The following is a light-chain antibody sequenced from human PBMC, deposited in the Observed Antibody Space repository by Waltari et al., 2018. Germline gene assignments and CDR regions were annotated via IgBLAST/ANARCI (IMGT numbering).Light chain of an antibody. CDR2: DAS. J-gene: IGKJ1*01. V-gene: IGKV3-20*01. CDR3: QKYGSLPAT. Sequence: EIMLTQSPGTLSLSPGERATLSCRASQSISRFLAWYQQKPGQAPRLLIYDASSRATGIPDRCSGSGAGTDVSLTISRLEPEDIAVYYCQKYGSLPATFGQGTKVEIK. CDR1: QSISRF.